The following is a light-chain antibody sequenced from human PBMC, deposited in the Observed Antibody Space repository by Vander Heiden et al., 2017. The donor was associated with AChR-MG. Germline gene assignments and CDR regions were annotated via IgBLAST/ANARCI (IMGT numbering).Light chain of an antibody. CDR2: GAV. Sequence: DIQMTQSPSSLTASLGERVTITCRAGQNIRTYVNWYQQKSGRAPKLLIYGAVALQGGVPSRFSGSGFGTDFTLTISSLQPEDLATYYCQQSYETPLTFGQGTMIEI. J-gene: IGKJ2*01. V-gene: IGKV1-39*01. CDR3: QQSYETPLT. CDR1: QNIRTY.